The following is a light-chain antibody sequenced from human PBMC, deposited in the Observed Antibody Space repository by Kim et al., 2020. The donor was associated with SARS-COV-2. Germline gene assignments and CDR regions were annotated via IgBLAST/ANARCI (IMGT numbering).Light chain of an antibody. J-gene: IGKJ4*01. CDR3: QQYDSYPLT. CDR1: QGIGYY. V-gene: IGKV1-16*02. CDR2: GAS. Sequence: DIQMTQSPSSLSASVGDRVTITCRASQGIGYYLVWFQHKPGKAPKSLIYGASTLQSGVPSKFSGSGSGTDFTLTISSLQREDFGTYYRQQYDSYPLTFGGGTKVDIK.